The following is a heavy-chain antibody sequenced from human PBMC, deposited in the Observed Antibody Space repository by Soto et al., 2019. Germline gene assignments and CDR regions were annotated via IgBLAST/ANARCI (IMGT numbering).Heavy chain of an antibody. Sequence: QVQLVQSGAEVKKPGSSVKVSCKASGGTFSSYAISWVRQAPGQGPEWMGGIIPIFGTANYAQKFQGRITIHADESKSTAYMELSSLRSEDPAVYYCASSGYSYGYFDYWGQGTLVTVSS. J-gene: IGHJ4*02. D-gene: IGHD5-18*01. CDR1: GGTFSSYA. V-gene: IGHV1-69*12. CDR3: ASSGYSYGYFDY. CDR2: IIPIFGTA.